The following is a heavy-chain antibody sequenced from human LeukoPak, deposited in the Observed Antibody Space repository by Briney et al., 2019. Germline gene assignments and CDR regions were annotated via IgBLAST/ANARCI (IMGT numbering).Heavy chain of an antibody. CDR3: ARPNYYDSHFDY. CDR2: INAGNGNT. Sequence: ASVKVSCKASGYTFNSYGMSWLRQAPGQRLEWMGWINAGNGNTRYSQKFQGRVTITRDTSATTAFMELSSLRSEDTAVYYCARPNYYDSHFDYWGQGTLVTVSS. D-gene: IGHD3-22*01. CDR1: GYTFNSYG. J-gene: IGHJ4*02. V-gene: IGHV1-3*01.